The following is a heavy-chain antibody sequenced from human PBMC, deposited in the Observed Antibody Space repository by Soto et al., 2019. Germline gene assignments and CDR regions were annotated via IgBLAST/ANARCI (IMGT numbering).Heavy chain of an antibody. CDR3: AKGFDYGATKHIDH. V-gene: IGHV3-23*01. CDR2: ITNTGITT. D-gene: IGHD4-17*01. J-gene: IGHJ4*02. Sequence: PGGSLRLSCAASGFGFSTHALGWVRQAPGKGLEWLSSITNTGITTHYADSVKGRFTISRENSRNTLHLQMNNLRVDDTAVYYCAKGFDYGATKHIDHWGQGTLVTVSS. CDR1: GFGFSTHA.